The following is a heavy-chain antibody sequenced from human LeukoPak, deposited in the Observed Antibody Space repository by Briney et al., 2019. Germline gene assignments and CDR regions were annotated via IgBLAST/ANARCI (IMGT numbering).Heavy chain of an antibody. CDR2: IHDNGVGT. D-gene: IGHD2-21*01. V-gene: IGHV3-23*01. Sequence: GGSLRLSCAASGFTFSSYAMSWVRQAPGKGLEWVSAIHDNGVGTFYADFVKGRFTISRDNSKNTLYLQINSLRAEDTAVYYCAKQVSAPGPIDYCGQGTLVTVSS. CDR3: AKQVSAPGPIDY. CDR1: GFTFSSYA. J-gene: IGHJ4*02.